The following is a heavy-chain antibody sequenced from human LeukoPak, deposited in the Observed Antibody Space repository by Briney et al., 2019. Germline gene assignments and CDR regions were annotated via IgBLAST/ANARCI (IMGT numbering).Heavy chain of an antibody. V-gene: IGHV3-43D*03. CDR3: AKGSAWDYYYYMDV. D-gene: IGHD1-26*01. J-gene: IGHJ6*03. CDR1: GFTFDDYA. Sequence: GGSLRLSCAASGFTFDDYAMHWVRQAPGKGLEGVSLISWDGGSTYYADSVKGRFTISRDNSKNSLYLQMNSLRAEDTALYYCAKGSAWDYYYYMDVWGKGTTVTVSS. CDR2: ISWDGGST.